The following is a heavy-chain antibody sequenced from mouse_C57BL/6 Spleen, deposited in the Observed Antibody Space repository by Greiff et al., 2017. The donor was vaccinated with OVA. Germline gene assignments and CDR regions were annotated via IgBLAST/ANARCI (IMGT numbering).Heavy chain of an antibody. V-gene: IGHV5-6*01. Sequence: EVQRVESGGDLVKPGGSLKLSCAASGFTFSSYGMSWVRQTPDKRLEWVATISSGGSYTYYPDSVKGRFTISRDNAKNTLYLQMSSLKSEDTAMYYCARRDYGSSWFAYWGQGTLVTVSA. D-gene: IGHD1-1*01. CDR1: GFTFSSYG. CDR2: ISSGGSYT. J-gene: IGHJ3*01. CDR3: ARRDYGSSWFAY.